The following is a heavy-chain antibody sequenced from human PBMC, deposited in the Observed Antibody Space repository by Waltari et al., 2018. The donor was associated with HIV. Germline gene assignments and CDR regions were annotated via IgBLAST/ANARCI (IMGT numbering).Heavy chain of an antibody. CDR1: GFTFSSYA. J-gene: IGHJ4*02. D-gene: IGHD2-15*01. Sequence: EVQLVESGGGLVQPGGSLRLSCAASGFTFSSYAMSWVRQAPGKGLEWVSGVSDDGVATYYADSVKGRFTISRDYSRNTLYVQMNSLRAEDTAVYYCAKFRGGSLATYHFDSWGQGTLVTVSS. V-gene: IGHV3-23*04. CDR2: VSDDGVAT. CDR3: AKFRGGSLATYHFDS.